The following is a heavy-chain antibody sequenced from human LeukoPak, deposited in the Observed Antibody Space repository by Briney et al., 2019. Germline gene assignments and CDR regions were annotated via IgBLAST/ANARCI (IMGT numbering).Heavy chain of an antibody. J-gene: IGHJ6*03. V-gene: IGHV1-58*02. CDR1: GFTFTSSA. Sequence: GTSVKVSCKASGFTFTSSAMQWVRRARGQRLEWIGWIVVGSGNTNYAQKFQERVTITRDMSTRTAYMELSSLRSEDTAVYYCAASYSHYYYYMDVWGKGTTVTVSS. D-gene: IGHD1-26*01. CDR3: AASYSHYYYYMDV. CDR2: IVVGSGNT.